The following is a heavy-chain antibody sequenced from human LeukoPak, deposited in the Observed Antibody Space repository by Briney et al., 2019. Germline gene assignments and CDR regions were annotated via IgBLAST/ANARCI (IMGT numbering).Heavy chain of an antibody. J-gene: IGHJ4*02. CDR3: AKGRGTTVTSAANY. V-gene: IGHV3-23*01. Sequence: GGSLRLSCAASGFTFSSYAMSWVRQAPGKGLEWVSSISGSNDNTYYADSVKDRFTISRDNSENTLSLQMNSLRAEDTAVYYCAKGRGTTVTSAANYWGQGTLVTVSS. CDR1: GFTFSSYA. D-gene: IGHD4-17*01. CDR2: ISGSNDNT.